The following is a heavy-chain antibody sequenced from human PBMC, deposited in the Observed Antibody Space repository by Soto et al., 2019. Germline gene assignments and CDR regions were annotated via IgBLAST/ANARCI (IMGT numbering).Heavy chain of an antibody. CDR3: ARENWLAP. CDR2: ISSTSYI. J-gene: IGHJ5*02. V-gene: IGHV3-21*01. Sequence: GGSLRLSCAASGFTFSTYTMNWVRQAPGKGLEWVSSISSTSYIYYADSVKGRFTISRDNARNSLYLQMNSLRAEDTAVYYCARENWLAPSGQGTLVIVSS. CDR1: GFTFSTYT.